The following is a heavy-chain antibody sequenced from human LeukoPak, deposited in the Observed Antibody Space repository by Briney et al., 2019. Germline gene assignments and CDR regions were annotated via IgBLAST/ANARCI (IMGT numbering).Heavy chain of an antibody. D-gene: IGHD6-19*01. J-gene: IGHJ4*02. CDR2: ISYDGPNK. V-gene: IGHV3-30*04. Sequence: GGSLRLSCAASGFTFSSYAMHWVRQAPGKGLEWVAAISYDGPNKYYTDSVKGRLTISRDNSKNTLYLQMNSLRAEDTAVYYCAKDRWYSSGATQDYWGQGTLVTVSS. CDR3: AKDRWYSSGATQDY. CDR1: GFTFSSYA.